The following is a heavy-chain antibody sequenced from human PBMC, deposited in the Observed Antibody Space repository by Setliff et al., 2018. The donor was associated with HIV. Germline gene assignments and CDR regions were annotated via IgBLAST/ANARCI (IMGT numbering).Heavy chain of an antibody. V-gene: IGHV4-39*07. D-gene: IGHD6-19*01. CDR2: IHLSDT. Sequence: PSETLSLTCSVSGGSMRSNIYYWGWIRLSPTKGLEWIGSIHLSDTYYNPSLKSRVTISVDTSKDQFSLKLTSLTAADTAVYYCARSSMAGFDYWGQGKQVTSPQ. J-gene: IGHJ4*02. CDR3: ARSSMAGFDY. CDR1: GGSMRSNIYY.